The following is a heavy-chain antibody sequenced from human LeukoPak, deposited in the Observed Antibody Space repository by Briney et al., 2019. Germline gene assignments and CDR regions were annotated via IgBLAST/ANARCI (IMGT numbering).Heavy chain of an antibody. CDR3: ARLLPYCSEGFCYFWEYFDS. D-gene: IGHD2-15*01. Sequence: SETLSLTCSVSGGSITSSTYSWGWIRQPPGKGLEWIGSFYYTGDTYYGPSPKSRVTISVDSSKNHFSLNLTSPTAADTAVYYCARLLPYCSEGFCYFWEYFDSWGQGTLVTVSS. CDR1: GGSITSSTYS. V-gene: IGHV4-39*02. J-gene: IGHJ4*02. CDR2: FYYTGDT.